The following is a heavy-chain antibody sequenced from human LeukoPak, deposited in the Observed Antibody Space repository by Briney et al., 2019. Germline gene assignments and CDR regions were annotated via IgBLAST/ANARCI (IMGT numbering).Heavy chain of an antibody. CDR1: GFTFSSYS. D-gene: IGHD3-10*01. CDR2: ISSSSSYI. V-gene: IGHV3-21*04. Sequence: GGSLRLSCAASGFTFSSYSMNWVRQAPGKGLEWVSSISSSSSYIYYADSVKGRFTISRDSSKNTLYLQMNSLRAEDTAVYYCASGSGSYRTPYYYMDVWGKGTTVTVSS. CDR3: ASGSGSYRTPYYYMDV. J-gene: IGHJ6*03.